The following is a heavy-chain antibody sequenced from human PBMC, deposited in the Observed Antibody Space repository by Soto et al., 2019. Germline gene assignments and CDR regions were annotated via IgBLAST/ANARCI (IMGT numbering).Heavy chain of an antibody. Sequence: GGSLILSCAASGFSFTTYTMTWVRQAPGKGLEWVSSIDPNSRYIFYADSVGGRFTISRDNAKNSLYLQMNSLRAEDTAMYFCAKGLPVAPFDYWGQGTPVTVSS. CDR2: IDPNSRYI. CDR3: AKGLPVAPFDY. CDR1: GFSFTTYT. D-gene: IGHD2-15*01. V-gene: IGHV3-21*01. J-gene: IGHJ4*02.